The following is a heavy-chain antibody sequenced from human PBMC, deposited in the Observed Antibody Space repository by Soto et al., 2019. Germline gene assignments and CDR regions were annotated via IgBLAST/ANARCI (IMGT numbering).Heavy chain of an antibody. V-gene: IGHV4-4*07. CDR2: ISSGESA. CDR1: XGSXXXXX. CDR3: XXXXXGXXXXSXAXDI. J-gene: IGHJ3*02. Sequence: QVQLQESGPGLVKPSETLSLTCTVSXGSXXXXXXXXXRQXXGXGLDWIGRISSGESANYNPSLKSRVTMSIDTSKNQFSLKLSSVTAAXXXXXXXXXXXXGXXXXSXAXDIWGPGTMVTVSS.